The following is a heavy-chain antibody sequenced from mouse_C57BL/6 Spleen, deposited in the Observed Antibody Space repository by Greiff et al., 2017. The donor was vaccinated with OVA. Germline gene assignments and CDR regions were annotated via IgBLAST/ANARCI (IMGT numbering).Heavy chain of an antibody. CDR1: GSTFTDYY. J-gene: IGHJ2*01. Sequence: VQLQQSGPELVKPGASVKISCKASGSTFTDYYMNWVKQSHGKSLEWLGDINPNNGGTSYNQKFKGKATLTLDKSSSTAYMELRSLTSEDSAVYYCARHYYGSSRYYFDYWGQGTTLTVSS. V-gene: IGHV1-26*01. CDR2: INPNNGGT. CDR3: ARHYYGSSRYYFDY. D-gene: IGHD1-1*01.